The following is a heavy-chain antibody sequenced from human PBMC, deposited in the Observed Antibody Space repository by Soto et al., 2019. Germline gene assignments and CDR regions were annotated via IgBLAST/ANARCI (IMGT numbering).Heavy chain of an antibody. CDR2: IYYSGST. J-gene: IGHJ4*02. CDR1: GGSSSGGGYY. D-gene: IGHD3-22*01. CDR3: ARDSGGYPYYYDSSAFDY. V-gene: IGHV4-31*03. Sequence: SETLCLSCTVSGGSSSGGGYYWSWIRQHPGKGLEWIGYIYYSGSTYYNPSLKSRVTISVDTSKNQFSLKLSSVTAADTAVYYCARDSGGYPYYYDSSAFDYWGQGTLVTVSS.